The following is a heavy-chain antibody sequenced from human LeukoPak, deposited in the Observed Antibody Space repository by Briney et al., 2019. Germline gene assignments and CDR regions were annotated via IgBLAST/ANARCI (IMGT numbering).Heavy chain of an antibody. D-gene: IGHD6-19*01. CDR1: GGSFSSGDYY. CDR3: TRDTLDIAVAGKWFET. J-gene: IGHJ5*02. Sequence: SETLSLTCTVSGGSFSSGDYYWSWIRQPKGKGLEWLGYLDYSGTTYDNPSLKSRVTISVDTSKNQFSLKLSSVTAADTAVYYCTRDTLDIAVAGKWFETCGQGTLVSVSS. V-gene: IGHV4-30-4*08. CDR2: LDYSGTT.